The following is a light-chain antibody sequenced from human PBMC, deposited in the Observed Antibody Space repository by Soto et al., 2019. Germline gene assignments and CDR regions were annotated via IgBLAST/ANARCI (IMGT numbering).Light chain of an antibody. Sequence: QPVLTQPPSVSGAPGQRVTISCSGSSSNIGAGYDVHWYQQLPGTAPKLLIYGNSNRPSGVPDRFSGSKSGTSASLAITGLQADDEADYYCQSYDSSLSGVVFGGGPKLTVL. CDR1: SSNIGAGYD. CDR3: QSYDSSLSGVV. V-gene: IGLV1-40*01. J-gene: IGLJ2*01. CDR2: GNS.